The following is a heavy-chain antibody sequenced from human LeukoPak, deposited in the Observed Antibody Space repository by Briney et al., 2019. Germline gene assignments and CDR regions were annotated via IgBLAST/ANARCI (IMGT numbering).Heavy chain of an antibody. J-gene: IGHJ6*02. Sequence: SVKVSCKASGGTFSSYAISWVRQAPGQGLEWMGGIIPIFGTANYTQKFQGRVTITADESTSTAYMELSSLRSEDTAVYYCARENDFWSGYPPLYGMDVWGQGTTVTVSS. CDR2: IIPIFGTA. V-gene: IGHV1-69*13. CDR1: GGTFSSYA. CDR3: ARENDFWSGYPPLYGMDV. D-gene: IGHD3-3*01.